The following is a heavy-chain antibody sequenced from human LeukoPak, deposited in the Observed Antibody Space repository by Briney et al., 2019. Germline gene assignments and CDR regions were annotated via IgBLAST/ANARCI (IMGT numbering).Heavy chain of an antibody. Sequence: ASVKVSCTTSGYTFSTYGISWLRQAPGQGLGWLGWISGNNGHTNYAQKWQDRVTMTTDTMTTDTSTSTAYMELRSLRSDDTAVYYCARDRRYCSGGSCRPFDYWGQGTLVTVSS. CDR1: GYTFSTYG. V-gene: IGHV1-18*01. CDR3: ARDRRYCSGGSCRPFDY. CDR2: ISGNNGHT. J-gene: IGHJ4*02. D-gene: IGHD2-15*01.